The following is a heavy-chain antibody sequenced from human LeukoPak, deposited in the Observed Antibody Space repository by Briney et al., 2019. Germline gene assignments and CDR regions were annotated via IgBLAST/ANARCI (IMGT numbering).Heavy chain of an antibody. CDR3: TRDRYSPDYYYYYMDV. Sequence: GGSLRLSCTASGFTFGDYAMSWFRQAPGKGLEWVGFIRSKAYGGTTEYAASVKGRFTISRDDSKSIAYLQMNSLKTEDTAVYYCTRDRYSPDYYYYYMDVWGKGTTVTVSS. CDR1: GFTFGDYA. CDR2: IRSKAYGGTT. D-gene: IGHD2-21*01. J-gene: IGHJ6*03. V-gene: IGHV3-49*03.